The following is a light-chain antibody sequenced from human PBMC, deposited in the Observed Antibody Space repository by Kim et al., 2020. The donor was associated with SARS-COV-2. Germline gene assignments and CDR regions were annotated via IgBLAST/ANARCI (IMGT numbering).Light chain of an antibody. CDR2: DNN. CDR3: AAWDDSLNGVV. Sequence: GQRVTISCSGSPSNIGGKRVHWYQQLSGAAPKLLIYDNNRRPSGVPDRFSGSKSGSSASLAISGVQSDDEADYHCAAWDDSLNGVVFGGGTQLTVL. V-gene: IGLV1-44*01. CDR1: PSNIGGKR. J-gene: IGLJ2*01.